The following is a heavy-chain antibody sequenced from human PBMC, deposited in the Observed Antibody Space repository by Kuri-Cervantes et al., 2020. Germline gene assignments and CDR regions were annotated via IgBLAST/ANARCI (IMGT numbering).Heavy chain of an antibody. CDR3: ARDKVRVWWLQHYYYMDV. J-gene: IGHJ6*03. CDR1: GYTITNYG. D-gene: IGHD5-12*01. V-gene: IGHV1-18*01. CDR2: ISAYNENT. Sequence: ASVKVSCKASGYTITNYGITWVRQAPGQGLEWMGWISAYNENTIYAQKFQGRVTMTRDTSTSTVYMELSSLRSEDTAVYYCARDKVRVWWLQHYYYMDVWGKGTTVTVSS.